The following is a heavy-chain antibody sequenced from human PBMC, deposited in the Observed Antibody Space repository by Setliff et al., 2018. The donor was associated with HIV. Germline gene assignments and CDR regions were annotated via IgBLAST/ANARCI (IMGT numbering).Heavy chain of an antibody. CDR3: ARDGYYNSWSGYGYYYYYMDV. Sequence: ASVKVSCKAFGYTFTGYYMHWVRQAPGQGLEWMGIINPSGGTISYAQKFQGRVTMTGDTSTSTVYMELSSLRSEDTAVYYCARDGYYNSWSGYGYYYYYMDVWGKGTTVTVSS. D-gene: IGHD3-3*01. V-gene: IGHV1-46*01. CDR2: INPSGGTI. J-gene: IGHJ6*03. CDR1: GYTFTGYY.